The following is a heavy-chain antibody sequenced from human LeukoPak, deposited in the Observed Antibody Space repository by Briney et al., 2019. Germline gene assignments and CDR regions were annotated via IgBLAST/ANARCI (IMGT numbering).Heavy chain of an antibody. CDR1: GGSFSGYY. D-gene: IGHD2-2*01. CDR2: INHSGST. J-gene: IGHJ1*01. Sequence: SETLSLTCAVYGGSFSGYYWSWIRQPPGKGLEWIGEINHSGSTNYNPSLKSRVTISVDTSKNQFSLKLSSVTAADTAVYYCAGGDIGYCSSTSCYGSSYFQHWGQGTLVTVSS. CDR3: AGGDIGYCSSTSCYGSSYFQH. V-gene: IGHV4-34*01.